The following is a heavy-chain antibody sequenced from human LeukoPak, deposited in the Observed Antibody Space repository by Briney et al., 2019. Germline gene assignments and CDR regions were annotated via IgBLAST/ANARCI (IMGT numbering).Heavy chain of an antibody. J-gene: IGHJ6*03. D-gene: IGHD3-9*01. CDR2: IYYSGST. CDR3: AKTYYDILTGYGGPYYMDV. V-gene: IGHV4-59*01. Sequence: SETLSLTCTVSGGSISSYYWSWLRQPPGKGLEWGGYIYYSGSTNYNPFLKSRVTISVDTSKNQFSLKLSSVTAADTAVYYCAKTYYDILTGYGGPYYMDVWGKGTTVTVSS. CDR1: GGSISSYY.